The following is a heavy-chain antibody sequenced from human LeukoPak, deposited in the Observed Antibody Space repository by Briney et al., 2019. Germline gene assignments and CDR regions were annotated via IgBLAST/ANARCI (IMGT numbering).Heavy chain of an antibody. CDR1: GYSFTSHW. CDR2: VNPDDSDT. V-gene: IGHV5-51*01. D-gene: IGHD3-10*01. J-gene: IGHJ4*02. Sequence: GESLEISCKGSGYSFTSHWIGWVRQMPGKGLEWMGIVNPDDSDTIYSPSFQGQVTISADESITTAYLQWSSLKASDTAMYYCARLRWPRGGRSSFDYWGQGALVTVSS. CDR3: ARLRWPRGGRSSFDY.